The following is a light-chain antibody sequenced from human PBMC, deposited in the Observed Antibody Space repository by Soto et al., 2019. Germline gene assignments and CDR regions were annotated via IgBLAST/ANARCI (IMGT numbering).Light chain of an antibody. Sequence: QSVLTQPPSVSGAPGQRVTISCTGSSSNIGAGYDVHWYQQLPGTAPKLLIYGNSNRPSGVPDRFSGSKSGTSASLAITGLQAEDEADYYCQSYASSLSGVLFGGGTQLTVL. CDR2: GNS. CDR1: SSNIGAGYD. CDR3: QSYASSLSGVL. J-gene: IGLJ2*01. V-gene: IGLV1-40*01.